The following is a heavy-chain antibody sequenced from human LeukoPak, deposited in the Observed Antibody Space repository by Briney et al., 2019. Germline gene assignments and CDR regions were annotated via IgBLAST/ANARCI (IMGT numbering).Heavy chain of an antibody. CDR3: AREIPYYDFWSGYYTYYNYMDV. J-gene: IGHJ6*03. CDR2: MSPNSGNT. D-gene: IGHD3-3*01. Sequence: ASVKVSCKASGYTFTSYDINWVRQATGQGLEWMGWMSPNSGNTGYAQKFQGRVTITRNTSISTAYMELSSLRSEDTAVYYCAREIPYYDFWSGYYTYYNYMDVWGKGTTVTDSS. V-gene: IGHV1-8*03. CDR1: GYTFTSYD.